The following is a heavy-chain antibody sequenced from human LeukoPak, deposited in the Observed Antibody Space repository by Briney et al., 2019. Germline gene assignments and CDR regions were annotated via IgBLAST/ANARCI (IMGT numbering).Heavy chain of an antibody. V-gene: IGHV3-21*01. D-gene: IGHD3-3*01. J-gene: IGHJ4*02. CDR2: IISSSCYI. Sequence: GGSLRLSCAASGFTFSSYSMNWVRQAPGKGLEWVSSIISSSCYIYYADSVKGRFTISRDNAKNSLYLQMNSLRAEDTAVYYCARGPYPTYYDFWSGCYTVYWGQGTLVTVSS. CDR3: ARGPYPTYYDFWSGCYTVY. CDR1: GFTFSSYS.